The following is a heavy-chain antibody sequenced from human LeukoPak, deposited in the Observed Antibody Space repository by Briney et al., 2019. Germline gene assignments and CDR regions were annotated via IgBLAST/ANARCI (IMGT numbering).Heavy chain of an antibody. CDR1: GFTFSDYY. CDR2: ISSSGSTI. D-gene: IGHD2-2*01. J-gene: IGHJ6*03. CDR3: ARDSGYQLLSGYYYYMDV. Sequence: PGGSLRLSCAASGFTFSDYYMSWIRQAPGKGLEWVSYISSSGSTIYYADSVKGRFTISRDNAKKPLYLQMNSLRAEDTAVYYCARDSGYQLLSGYYYYMDVWGKGTTVTVSS. V-gene: IGHV3-11*04.